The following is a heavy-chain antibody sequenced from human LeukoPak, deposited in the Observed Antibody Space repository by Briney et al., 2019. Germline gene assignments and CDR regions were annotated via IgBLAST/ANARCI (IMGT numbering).Heavy chain of an antibody. J-gene: IGHJ6*02. D-gene: IGHD3-16*01. CDR3: ARDAGGTYRSYYALHV. CDR2: IIPMFGAP. CDR1: GDSFSNYG. V-gene: IGHV1-69*13. Sequence: SVKVSCKASGDSFSNYGFSWVRQAPGQGLEWMGGIIPMFGAPNYAQRFKGRVTITASAFTSTVYMELSSLTSDDTAVYYCARDAGGTYRSYYALHVWGQGTTVTVS.